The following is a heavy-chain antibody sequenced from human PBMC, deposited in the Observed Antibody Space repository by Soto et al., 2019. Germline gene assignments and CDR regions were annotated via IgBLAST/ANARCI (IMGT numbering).Heavy chain of an antibody. J-gene: IGHJ4*02. CDR3: AREQWGFDS. D-gene: IGHD6-19*01. CDR1: NGSISTNGHY. V-gene: IGHV4-31*03. Sequence: QVQLQESGPELVKSSQTLSLTCTVSNGSISTNGHYWTWIRQRPGKGLEWIAYIYYTGNSYYNPSLNSRLTISLDSSKNHFSLTLRSVTAADTAVYYCAREQWGFDSWGQGTLVTVSS. CDR2: IYYTGNS.